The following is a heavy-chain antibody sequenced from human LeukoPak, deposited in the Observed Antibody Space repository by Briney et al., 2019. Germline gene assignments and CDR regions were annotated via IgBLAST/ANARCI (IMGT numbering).Heavy chain of an antibody. CDR2: ISSSGSNI. D-gene: IGHD5-12*01. Sequence: PGRSLRLSCAASGFTFSSYEMNWVRQAPGKGLEWVSYISSSGSNIYYADSVKGRFTISRDNAKNSLYLQMNSLRAEDTAVYDCARVWISDSFDYWGQGTLVTVSS. V-gene: IGHV3-48*03. CDR3: ARVWISDSFDY. J-gene: IGHJ4*02. CDR1: GFTFSSYE.